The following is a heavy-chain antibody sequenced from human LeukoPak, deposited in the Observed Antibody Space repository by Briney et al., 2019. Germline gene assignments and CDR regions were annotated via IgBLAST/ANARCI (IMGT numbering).Heavy chain of an antibody. V-gene: IGHV3-23*01. CDR1: GFTFSIYA. CDR2: FTNHHTT. D-gene: IGHD3-9*01. CDR3: AKEGYDILTGYRTNWFDP. Sequence: GGSLRLSCEASGFTFSIYAMTWVRQAPGKGLEWVSTFTNHHTTYYTDSVKGRFTISRDNSKNNLYLQMDSVRPEDTAVYYCAKEGYDILTGYRTNWFDPWGQGTLVTVSS. J-gene: IGHJ5*02.